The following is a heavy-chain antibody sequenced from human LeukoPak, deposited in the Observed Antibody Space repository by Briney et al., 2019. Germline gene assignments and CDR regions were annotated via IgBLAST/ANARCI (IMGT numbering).Heavy chain of an antibody. V-gene: IGHV3-15*01. D-gene: IGHD3-16*02. CDR1: GSTFSNAW. CDR2: IKSKTDGGTT. Sequence: PGGSLRLSCAASGSTFSNAWMSWVRQAPGKGLEWVGRIKSKTDGGTTDYAAPVKGRFTISRDDSKNTLYLQMNSLKTEDTAVYYCTTNGLRLGELSYPGYFDYWGQGTLVTVSS. J-gene: IGHJ4*02. CDR3: TTNGLRLGELSYPGYFDY.